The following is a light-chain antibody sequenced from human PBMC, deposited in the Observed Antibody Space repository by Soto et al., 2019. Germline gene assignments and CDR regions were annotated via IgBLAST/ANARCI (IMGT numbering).Light chain of an antibody. CDR2: KAS. V-gene: IGKV1-5*03. J-gene: IGKJ4*01. CDR1: QSISSW. Sequence: DIQMTQSPSTLSASVGDRVTITCRASQSISSWLAWYQQKPGKAPKLLIYKASSLESGVPSRFSGSGSGTEYTLTISSLQSEDFALYYCQQYSNWPLTFGGGTKVDIK. CDR3: QQYSNWPLT.